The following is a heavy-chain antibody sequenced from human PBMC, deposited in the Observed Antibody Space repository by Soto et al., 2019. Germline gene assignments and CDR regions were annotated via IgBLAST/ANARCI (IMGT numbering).Heavy chain of an antibody. Sequence: EVQLLESGGGLVQPGGSLRLSCAASGFTFSSYAMSWVRQAPGKGLEWVSAISGSGGSTYYADSVKGRFTISRDNSKXXLYLQMNSLRAEDTAVYYCANEWCGEDSYYCGMDVWGQGTTVTVSS. J-gene: IGHJ6*02. CDR3: ANEWCGEDSYYCGMDV. V-gene: IGHV3-23*01. CDR2: ISGSGGST. CDR1: GFTFSSYA. D-gene: IGHD3-10*01.